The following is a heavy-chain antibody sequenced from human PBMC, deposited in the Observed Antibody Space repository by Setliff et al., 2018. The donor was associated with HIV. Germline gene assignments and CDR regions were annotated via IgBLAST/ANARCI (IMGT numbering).Heavy chain of an antibody. D-gene: IGHD6-13*01. Sequence: SVKVSCKASGGTFSNYAINWVRQAPGQGLEWMGGIIPIFDTTHYAQRFQGRVTITADESTSTAYMELSSLRSEDTAVYYCARSSLAAAGLGYMDVWGKGNPGHRLL. CDR3: ARSSLAAAGLGYMDV. V-gene: IGHV1-69*13. CDR1: GGTFSNYA. CDR2: IIPIFDTT. J-gene: IGHJ6*03.